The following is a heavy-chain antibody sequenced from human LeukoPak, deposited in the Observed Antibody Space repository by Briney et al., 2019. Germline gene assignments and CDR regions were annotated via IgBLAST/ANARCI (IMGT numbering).Heavy chain of an antibody. J-gene: IGHJ4*02. CDR1: GGSFSGYY. CDR3: ARLVTFSGLTRFDY. CDR2: INHSGST. Sequence: SETLSLTCAVYGGSFSGYYWSWIRQPPGKGLEWIGEINHSGSTNYNPSLKSRVTISVDTSKNQFSLKLSSVTAADTAVYYCARLVTFSGLTRFDYWGQGTLVTVSS. D-gene: IGHD2-15*01. V-gene: IGHV4-34*01.